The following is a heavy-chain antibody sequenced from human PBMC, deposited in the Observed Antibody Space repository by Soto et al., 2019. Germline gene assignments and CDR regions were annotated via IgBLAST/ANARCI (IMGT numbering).Heavy chain of an antibody. CDR3: ARIIAAAGMISNYFDY. D-gene: IGHD6-13*01. J-gene: IGHJ4*02. CDR1: GGSISSYY. Sequence: PSETLSLTCTVSGGSISSYYWSWIRQPPGKGLEWIGYIYYSGSTNYNPSLKSRVTISVDTSKNQFPLKLSSVTAADTAVYYCARIIAAAGMISNYFDYWGQGTLVTVSS. CDR2: IYYSGST. V-gene: IGHV4-59*01.